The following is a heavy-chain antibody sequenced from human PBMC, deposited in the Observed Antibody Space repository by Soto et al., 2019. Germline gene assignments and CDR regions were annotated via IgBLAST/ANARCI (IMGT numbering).Heavy chain of an antibody. CDR1: GGSISSYY. D-gene: IGHD3-10*01. CDR3: ARDEGRRYSGTDFDY. Sequence: SETLSLTCTVSGGSISSYYWSWIRQPPGKGLEWIGYIYYSGSTNYNPSLKSRVTISVDTSKNQFSLKLSSVTAADTAVYYCARDEGRRYSGTDFDYWGQGTLVTVSS. J-gene: IGHJ4*02. V-gene: IGHV4-59*01. CDR2: IYYSGST.